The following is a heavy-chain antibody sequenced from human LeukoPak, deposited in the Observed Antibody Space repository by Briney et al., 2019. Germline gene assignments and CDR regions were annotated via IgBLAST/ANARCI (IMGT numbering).Heavy chain of an antibody. CDR1: GFTVTSTH. V-gene: IGHV3-53*05. CDR2: IYDDGGT. J-gene: IGHJ5*02. Sequence: TGGSLRLSCTVSGFTVTSTHVDWVRQAPGKGPEWVALIYDDGGTVYADSVKGRFTISRDNSKNMVYLQMNSLRPEDSAVYYCARDRAGRRSSWVEFDLWGQGAPVTVSS. CDR3: ARDRAGRRSSWVEFDL. D-gene: IGHD3-10*01.